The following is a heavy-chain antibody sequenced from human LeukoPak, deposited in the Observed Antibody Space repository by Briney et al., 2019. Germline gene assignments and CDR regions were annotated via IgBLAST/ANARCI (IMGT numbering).Heavy chain of an antibody. CDR3: AKDALVRFLEWFTHGDY. J-gene: IGHJ4*02. Sequence: PGGSLRLSCAASRFTFSSYGMHWVRQAPGKGLDWVAFIRFDGSNKYYADSVKGRFTISRDNSKNTLYLQMNSLRAEDTAVYYCAKDALVRFLEWFTHGDYWGQGTLVTVSS. V-gene: IGHV3-30*02. D-gene: IGHD3-3*01. CDR2: IRFDGSNK. CDR1: RFTFSSYG.